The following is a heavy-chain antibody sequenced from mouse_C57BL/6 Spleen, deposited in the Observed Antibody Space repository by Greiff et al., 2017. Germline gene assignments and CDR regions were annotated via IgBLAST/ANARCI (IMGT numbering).Heavy chain of an antibody. J-gene: IGHJ2*01. CDR1: GYTFTDYE. D-gene: IGHD3-2*02. V-gene: IGHV1-15*01. CDR3: TGSGYRYDFDY. CDR2: IDPETGGT. Sequence: QVQLQQSGAELVRPGASVTLSCKASGYTFTDYEMHWVKQTPVHGLEWIGAIDPETGGTAYNQKFKGKAILTADKSSSTAYMELRSLTSEDSAVYYCTGSGYRYDFDYWGQGTTLTVSS.